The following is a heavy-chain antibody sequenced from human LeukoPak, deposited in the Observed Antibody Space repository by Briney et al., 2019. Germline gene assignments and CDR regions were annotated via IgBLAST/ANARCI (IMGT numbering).Heavy chain of an antibody. V-gene: IGHV3-21*01. CDR1: GFTFSNYN. Sequence: PGGSLRLSCAASGFTFSNYNMNWVRQAPEKGLECMSSISGSSAYIYYAESVKGRFTIYRDNAKNSLYLQMNSLRADDTAMYYCVRIPNSANFPNWFDPWGQGTLVTVSS. J-gene: IGHJ5*02. CDR3: VRIPNSANFPNWFDP. CDR2: ISGSSAYI. D-gene: IGHD2/OR15-2a*01.